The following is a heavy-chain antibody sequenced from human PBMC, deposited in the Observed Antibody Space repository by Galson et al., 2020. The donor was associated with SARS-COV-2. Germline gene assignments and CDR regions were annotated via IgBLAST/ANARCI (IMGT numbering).Heavy chain of an antibody. J-gene: IGHJ5*01. D-gene: IGHD2-2*01. Sequence: TGGSLRLSCAASGFTFSNAWMTWVSQAPGRGQEWDGHIKTQTDGGTTDYAAPVKGRFTISRDDSRNTLYLQMNSLKTEDTGVYYCTTGDCSSTSCYRGFDPWGQGTLVTVSS. CDR2: IKTQTDGGTT. V-gene: IGHV3-15*01. CDR3: TTGDCSSTSCYRGFDP. CDR1: GFTFSNAW.